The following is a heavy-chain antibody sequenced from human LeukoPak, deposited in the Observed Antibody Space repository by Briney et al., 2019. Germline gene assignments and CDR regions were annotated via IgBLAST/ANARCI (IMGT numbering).Heavy chain of an antibody. Sequence: GGSLRLSCAASGFTFSNNGMHWVRQAPGKGLEWVALIWYDGSKKYYGDSVKGRFTISRDNSENMLYLQMNSLGAEDTAVYYCARDGEHPVDYWGQGTLVTVSS. CDR3: ARDGEHPVDY. V-gene: IGHV3-33*01. J-gene: IGHJ4*02. CDR1: GFTFSNNG. D-gene: IGHD1-26*01. CDR2: IWYDGSKK.